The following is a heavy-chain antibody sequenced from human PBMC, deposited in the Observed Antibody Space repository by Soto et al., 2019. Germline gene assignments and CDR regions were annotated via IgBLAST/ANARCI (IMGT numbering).Heavy chain of an antibody. J-gene: IGHJ6*03. D-gene: IGHD3-10*01. CDR1: GGSISSSSYY. CDR3: ASYGSGSYSYYYYMDV. V-gene: IGHV4-39*01. CDR2: IYYSGST. Sequence: SETLSLTCTVSGGSISSSSYYWGWIRQPPGKGLEWIGSIYYSGSTYYNPSLKSRVTISVDTSKNQFSLKLSSVTAADTAVYYCASYGSGSYSYYYYMDVWGKGTTVTVSS.